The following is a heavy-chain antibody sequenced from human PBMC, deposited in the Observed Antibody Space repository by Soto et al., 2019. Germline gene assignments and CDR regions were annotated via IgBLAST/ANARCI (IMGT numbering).Heavy chain of an antibody. CDR1: GGSISDYY. J-gene: IGHJ4*02. CDR3: GRDREYYDGSVLYFDS. D-gene: IGHD3-22*01. Sequence: TSETLSLTCSVSGGSISDYYWSWIRQPPGKGLEWIGYTYYGWNTNYNPSLKSRVTISVDTSKNQFSLKFSSVTAADTAVYYCGRDREYYDGSVLYFDSWAQGTLVTASA. CDR2: TYYGWNT. V-gene: IGHV4-59*01.